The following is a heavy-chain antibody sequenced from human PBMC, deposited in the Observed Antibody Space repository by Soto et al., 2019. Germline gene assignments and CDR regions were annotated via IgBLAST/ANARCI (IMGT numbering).Heavy chain of an antibody. D-gene: IGHD2-15*01. Sequence: EVQLVESGGGLAQPGGSLKLSCAASGLTFSGSAMHWVRQASGKGLEWVGRIRSKANSYATAYAASVKGRFTISRDDLGNTAYLKMNSLKTEDTAVYYCTRQGDCSGGDCYYYYGMDVWGQGTTVTVSS. CDR1: GLTFSGSA. J-gene: IGHJ6*02. CDR3: TRQGDCSGGDCYYYYGMDV. CDR2: IRSKANSYAT. V-gene: IGHV3-73*01.